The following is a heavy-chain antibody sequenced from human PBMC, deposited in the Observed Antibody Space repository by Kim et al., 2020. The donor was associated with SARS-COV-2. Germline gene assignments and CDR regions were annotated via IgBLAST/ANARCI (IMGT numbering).Heavy chain of an antibody. CDR3: AKAEQQLVFTHHIDY. D-gene: IGHD6-13*01. V-gene: IGHV3-23*01. Sequence: DSVKGRFTSSRDNSKNTLYLQMNSRRAQDTAVYYCAKAEQQLVFTHHIDYWGQGTLVTVSS. J-gene: IGHJ4*02.